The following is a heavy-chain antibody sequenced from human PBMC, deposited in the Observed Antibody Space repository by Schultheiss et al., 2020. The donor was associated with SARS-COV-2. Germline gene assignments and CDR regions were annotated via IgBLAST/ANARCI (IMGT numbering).Heavy chain of an antibody. J-gene: IGHJ6*02. V-gene: IGHV4-31*03. Sequence: SETLSLTCTVSGGSISSGGYYWSWIRQHPGKGLEWIGYIYYSGDTSYNPSLKSRLTISGDTSKNQFSLKMSSVTAADTAVYYCARGYRYFYYAMDVWGQGTTVTVSS. CDR3: ARGYRYFYYAMDV. CDR1: GGSISSGGYY. D-gene: IGHD5-18*01. CDR2: IYYSGDT.